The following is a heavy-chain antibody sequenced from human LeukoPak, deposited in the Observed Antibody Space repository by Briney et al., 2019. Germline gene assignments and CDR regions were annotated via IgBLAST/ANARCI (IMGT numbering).Heavy chain of an antibody. CDR3: ARDLNYDRVFDI. V-gene: IGHV3-33*01. CDR2: IWYDGTNK. CDR1: RFTFSTYG. J-gene: IGHJ3*02. Sequence: GRSLRLSCAASRFTFSTYGMHWVRQAPGKGLEWVAVIWYDGTNKYYADSVKGRFTISRDNSKNTLYLQMNSLRAEGTAVYYCARDLNYDRVFDIWGQGTMVTVSS. D-gene: IGHD3-22*01.